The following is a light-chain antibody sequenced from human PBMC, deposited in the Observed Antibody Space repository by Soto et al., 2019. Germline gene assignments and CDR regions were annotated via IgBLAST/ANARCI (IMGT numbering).Light chain of an antibody. CDR1: QSVGSD. V-gene: IGKV3-15*01. Sequence: EIVMTQSPATLSVSPGARATLSCRASQSVGSDVVGYRQNPGQDPRLRSDGASNRATCVPDRFSGSGSGTVFTLTISSLQSDDCAVYYGQQYLDWPRTFGQGTKVDIK. CDR3: QQYLDWPRT. CDR2: GAS. J-gene: IGKJ1*01.